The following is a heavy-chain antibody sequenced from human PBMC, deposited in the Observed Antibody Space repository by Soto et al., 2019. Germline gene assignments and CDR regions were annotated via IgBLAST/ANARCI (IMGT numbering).Heavy chain of an antibody. CDR2: IYYSGGT. Sequence: VQLQESGPGLVKPSQTLSLTCTVSGGSMRSGGYFWSWIRQHPGKGLEWIGNIYYSGGTYSNPSLESRVDISVDTSKNEFTMRVDSVTAADTAMYFCARFAKEANPTLESWYAFAIWGQGPLVTVSS. V-gene: IGHV4-31*03. CDR1: GGSMRSGGYF. CDR3: ARFAKEANPTLESWYAFAI. D-gene: IGHD2-2*01. J-gene: IGHJ4*02.